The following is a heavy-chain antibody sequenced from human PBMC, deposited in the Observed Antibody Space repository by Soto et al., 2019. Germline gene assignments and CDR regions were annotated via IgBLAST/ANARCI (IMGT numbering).Heavy chain of an antibody. CDR3: ARGGYSGYDPIDY. J-gene: IGHJ4*02. V-gene: IGHV3-30*03. CDR2: ISYDGSNK. D-gene: IGHD5-12*01. CDR1: GFTFSRFG. Sequence: GSLRLSCAASGFTFSRFGMHWVRQAPGKGLEWVALISYDGSNKYYADSVKGRFTISRDNSKNTLYLQMNSLRAEDTAVYYCARGGYSGYDPIDYWGQGTLVTVSS.